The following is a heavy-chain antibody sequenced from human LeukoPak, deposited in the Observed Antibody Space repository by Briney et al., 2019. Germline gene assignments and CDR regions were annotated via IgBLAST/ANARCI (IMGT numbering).Heavy chain of an antibody. V-gene: IGHV4-31*03. CDR1: GGSISSGGYY. J-gene: IGHJ4*02. Sequence: IPSETLSLTCTVSGGSISSGGYYWSWIRQHPGKGLEWIGYIYYSGSTYYNPSLKSRVTISVDTSKNQFSLKLSSVTAADTAVYYCAREPLGPDSSGYYFDHWGQGTLVTVSS. D-gene: IGHD3-22*01. CDR2: IYYSGST. CDR3: AREPLGPDSSGYYFDH.